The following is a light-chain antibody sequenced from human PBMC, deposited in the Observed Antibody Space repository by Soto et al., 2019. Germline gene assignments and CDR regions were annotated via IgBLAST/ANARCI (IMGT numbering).Light chain of an antibody. V-gene: IGKV3-15*01. J-gene: IGKJ4*01. CDR1: QSVSSS. CDR3: HGYDSWPLT. CDR2: DAS. Sequence: EKVMTQSPATLSVSPGERATLSCRASQSVSSSLAWYQQKPGQAPRLLIYDASTRATGIPARFSGSGSGTEFTLTISNLQSDEFAVYYCHGYDSWPLTFGGGTKVEIK.